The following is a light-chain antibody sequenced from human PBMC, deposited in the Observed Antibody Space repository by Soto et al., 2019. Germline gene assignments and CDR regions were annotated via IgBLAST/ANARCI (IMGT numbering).Light chain of an antibody. J-gene: IGLJ3*02. V-gene: IGLV1-51*01. CDR3: GTWDSSLSAGV. CDR1: NSNIGNNR. Sequence: QSVLTQPPSVSAAPGQTVTISCSGSNSNIGNNRVAWYQQLPGTAPKLLIYENNKRPSGIPDRFSGSKSGTSATLGITGLQTGDEADYYCGTWDSSLSAGVFGGGTKLTVL. CDR2: ENN.